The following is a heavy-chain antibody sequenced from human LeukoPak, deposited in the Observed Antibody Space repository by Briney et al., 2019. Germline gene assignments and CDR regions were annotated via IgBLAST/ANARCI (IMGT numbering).Heavy chain of an antibody. D-gene: IGHD3-22*01. Sequence: SETLSLTCTVSGGSISSSSYYWGRIRQPPGKGLEWIGSIYYSGSTYYNPSLKSRVTISVDTSKNQFSLKLSSVTAADTAVYYCARDGVYYDSSGYYPYFDYWGQGTLVTVSS. V-gene: IGHV4-39*07. J-gene: IGHJ4*02. CDR2: IYYSGST. CDR1: GGSISSSSYY. CDR3: ARDGVYYDSSGYYPYFDY.